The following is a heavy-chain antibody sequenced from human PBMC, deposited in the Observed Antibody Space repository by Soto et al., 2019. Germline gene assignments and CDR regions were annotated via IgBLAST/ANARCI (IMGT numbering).Heavy chain of an antibody. CDR3: AHFTSYDILTGYYPYYFDY. J-gene: IGHJ4*02. V-gene: IGHV2-5*02. D-gene: IGHD3-9*01. Sequence: QITLKESGPTLVKPTQTLTLTCTFSGFSLSTSGVGVGWIRQPPGKALEWLALIYWDDDKRYSPSLKSRLTITKDTSKHQVVLTMTNMDPVDTATYYCAHFTSYDILTGYYPYYFDYWGQGTLVTVSS. CDR1: GFSLSTSGVG. CDR2: IYWDDDK.